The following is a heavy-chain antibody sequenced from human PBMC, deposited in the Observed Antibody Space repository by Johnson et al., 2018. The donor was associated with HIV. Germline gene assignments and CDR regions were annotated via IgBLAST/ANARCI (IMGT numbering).Heavy chain of an antibody. V-gene: IGHV3-30*18. CDR3: AKVRRAYYEDAFDI. D-gene: IGHD3-22*01. Sequence: QVQLVESGGGVVQPGGSLRLSCAASGFTFSSYGMHWVRQAPGKGLEWVAVISYDGSNKYYADSVKGRFTISRDNSKNTLYLQMNSLRAEDTAVYYCAKVRRAYYEDAFDIWGQGTMVTVSS. CDR1: GFTFSSYG. CDR2: ISYDGSNK. J-gene: IGHJ3*02.